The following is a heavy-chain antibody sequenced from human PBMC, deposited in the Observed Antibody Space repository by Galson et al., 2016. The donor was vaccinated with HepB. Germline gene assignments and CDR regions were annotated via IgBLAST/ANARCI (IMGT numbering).Heavy chain of an antibody. J-gene: IGHJ3*02. V-gene: IGHV5-51*01. CDR1: GYSFTSYW. D-gene: IGHD3-22*01. Sequence: QSGAEVKKPGESLKISCKGSGYSFTSYWIGWVRQMPGKGLEWMGIIYPGDSDTRYSPSFQGQVTISADKSISTAYLQWSSLKASDTAMYYCARHPNYYDSPVGVGKPRGGPFGIGGQGAMVTVSS. CDR2: IYPGDSDT. CDR3: ARHPNYYDSPVGVGKPRGGPFGI.